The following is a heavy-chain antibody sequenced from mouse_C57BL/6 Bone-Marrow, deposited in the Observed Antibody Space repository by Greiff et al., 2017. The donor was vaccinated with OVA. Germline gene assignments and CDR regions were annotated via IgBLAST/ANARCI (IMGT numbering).Heavy chain of an antibody. CDR3: ARSDYSNVYWYFDV. J-gene: IGHJ1*03. Sequence: QVQLQQPGAELVKPGASVKLSCKASGYTFTSYWMHWVKQRPGRGLAGIGRIDPNRGGTKYNEKFKSKATLTVDKPSSTAYIQLSSLTSEDSAVYYCARSDYSNVYWYFDVWGTGTTVTVSS. CDR1: GYTFTSYW. D-gene: IGHD2-5*01. CDR2: IDPNRGGT. V-gene: IGHV1-72*01.